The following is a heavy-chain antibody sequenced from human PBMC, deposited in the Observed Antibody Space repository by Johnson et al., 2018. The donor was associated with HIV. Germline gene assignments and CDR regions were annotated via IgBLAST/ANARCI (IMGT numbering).Heavy chain of an antibody. D-gene: IGHD2-21*01. Sequence: QVQLVESGGGVVQPGRSLRLSCAASGFPFSSYAMDWVRQAPGKGLEWVAVISNAGSDKWYADSVQGRFTISRDNSKNTLSLQVNSLRAWDTAVYFWARGGGCGGDCYSGYDAFDIWGQGTMVTVSS. CDR3: ARGGGCGGDCYSGYDAFDI. CDR2: ISNAGSDK. CDR1: GFPFSSYA. J-gene: IGHJ3*02. V-gene: IGHV3-30*03.